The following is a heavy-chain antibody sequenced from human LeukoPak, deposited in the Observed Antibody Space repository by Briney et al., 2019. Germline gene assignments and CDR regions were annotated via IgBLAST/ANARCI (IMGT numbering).Heavy chain of an antibody. CDR2: IIPIFGTA. CDR3: ARDSYDSSGYSDY. J-gene: IGHJ4*02. V-gene: IGHV1-69*05. D-gene: IGHD3-22*01. CDR1: GGTFSSYA. Sequence: SVKVSCKASGGTFSSYAISWVRQAPGQGLEWMGGIIPIFGTANYAQNFQGRVTITTDESTSTAYMDLSGLRSEDTAVYYCARDSYDSSGYSDYWGQGTPVTVSS.